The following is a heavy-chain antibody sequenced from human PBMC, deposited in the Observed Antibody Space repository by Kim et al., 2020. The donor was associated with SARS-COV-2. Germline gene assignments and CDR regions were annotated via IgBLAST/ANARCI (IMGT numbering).Heavy chain of an antibody. V-gene: IGHV7-4-1*02. CDR3: VRYYYEGSGAFQKYYFDY. CDR2: INTRTGNP. J-gene: IGHJ4*02. D-gene: IGHD3-22*01. CDR1: GYDFTTYG. Sequence: ASVKVSCKASGYDFTTYGINWVRQAPGQGLQWMGRINTRTGNPTYAQDFRGRFVFSLDTSVNTAYLQISNLEAYDSAVYYCVRYYYEGSGAFQKYYFDYWGRGTLVTVSS.